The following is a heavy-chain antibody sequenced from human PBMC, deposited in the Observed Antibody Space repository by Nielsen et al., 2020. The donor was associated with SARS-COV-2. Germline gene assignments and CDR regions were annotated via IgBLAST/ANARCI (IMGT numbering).Heavy chain of an antibody. J-gene: IGHJ4*02. D-gene: IGHD6-13*01. V-gene: IGHV3-7*03. CDR1: GFTFDDYG. Sequence: GGSLRLSCAASGFTFDDYGMSWVRQAPGKGLEWVANIKQDGSEKYYVDSVKGRFTISRDNAKNSLYLQMNSLRAEDTAVYYCARLGSSWYFDYWGQGTLVTVSS. CDR2: IKQDGSEK. CDR3: ARLGSSWYFDY.